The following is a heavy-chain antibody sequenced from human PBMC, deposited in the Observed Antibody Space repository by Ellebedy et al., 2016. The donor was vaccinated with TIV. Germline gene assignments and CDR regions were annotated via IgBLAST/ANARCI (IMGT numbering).Heavy chain of an antibody. V-gene: IGHV3-23*03. Sequence: GGSLRLSCAASGFTFGSYAMNWVRQPPGKGLEWVSLIFSDASTYYADSVKGRFTISRDNSKDTLYLQMNSLRAEDTAVYYCAKVSSGDILTGYWDDAFDIWGQGTMVTVSS. CDR2: IFSDAST. CDR3: AKVSSGDILTGYWDDAFDI. CDR1: GFTFGSYA. D-gene: IGHD3-9*01. J-gene: IGHJ3*02.